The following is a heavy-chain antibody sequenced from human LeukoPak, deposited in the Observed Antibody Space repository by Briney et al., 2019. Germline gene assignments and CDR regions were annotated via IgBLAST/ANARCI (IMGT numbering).Heavy chain of an antibody. Sequence: GGSLRLSCAASGFTFNDFSMNWVRQAPGKGLEWVASITGNSMYIYYSDSLKGRCTLSRDNAKNSLYLQMNSLRAEDTAVYYCARARSGGPGAYYYYYYMDVWGKGTTVTVSS. CDR3: ARARSGGPGAYYYYYYMDV. V-gene: IGHV3-21*01. CDR1: GFTFNDFS. CDR2: ITGNSMYI. J-gene: IGHJ6*03. D-gene: IGHD1-26*01.